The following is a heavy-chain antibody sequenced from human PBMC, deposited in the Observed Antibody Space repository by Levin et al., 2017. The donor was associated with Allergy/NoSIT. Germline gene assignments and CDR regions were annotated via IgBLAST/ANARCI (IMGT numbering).Heavy chain of an antibody. CDR2: INHSGST. J-gene: IGHJ2*01. CDR3: ARGRIAAAGSRGYFDL. CDR1: GGSFSGYY. D-gene: IGHD6-13*01. Sequence: SETLSLTCAVYGGSFSGYYWSWIRQPPGKGLEWIGEINHSGSTNYNPSLKSRVTISVDTSKNQFSLKLSSVTAADTAVYYCARGRIAAAGSRGYFDLWGRGTLVTVSS. V-gene: IGHV4-34*01.